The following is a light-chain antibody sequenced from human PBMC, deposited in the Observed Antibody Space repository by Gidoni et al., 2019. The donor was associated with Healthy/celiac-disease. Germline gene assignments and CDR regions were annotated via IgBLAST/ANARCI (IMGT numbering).Light chain of an antibody. V-gene: IGKV3-20*01. CDR3: QRNSSSPWT. J-gene: IGKJ1*01. CDR2: GAS. CDR1: QSVSSSY. Sequence: ILLPHSPGTLSLSPGDRATLSCRASQSVSSSYLPWYQLKPGQPPRLLIYGASSRTTGIPNRFGGGGSGKIFPLTISRLEPEVFAEYYCQRNSSSPWTFGQGTKVEIK.